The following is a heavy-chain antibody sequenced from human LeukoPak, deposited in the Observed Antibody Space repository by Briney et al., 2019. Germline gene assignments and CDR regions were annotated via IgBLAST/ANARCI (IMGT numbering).Heavy chain of an antibody. D-gene: IGHD3-10*01. Sequence: PGGSLRLSCAASGFTFSSYSMNWVRQAPGKGLEWVAVISFDGSNKYYADSVKGRFTISRDNSKNTVYLQMNTLRAEDTAVYYCAKEWDYYYGSGSYYPDYWGQGTLVTVSS. CDR2: ISFDGSNK. J-gene: IGHJ4*02. V-gene: IGHV3-30*18. CDR3: AKEWDYYYGSGSYYPDY. CDR1: GFTFSSYS.